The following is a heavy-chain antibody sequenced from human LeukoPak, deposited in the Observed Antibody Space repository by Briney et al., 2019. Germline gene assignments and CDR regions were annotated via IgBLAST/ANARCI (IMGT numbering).Heavy chain of an antibody. J-gene: IGHJ4*02. CDR1: GGSISSGSYY. CDR2: IYTSGST. V-gene: IGHV4-61*02. D-gene: IGHD1-1*01. CDR3: ARGKLELDY. Sequence: SETLSLTCTVSGGSISSGSYYWSWIRQPAGKGLEWIGRIYTSGSTNYNPSLKSRVTMSVDTSKNQFSLKLSSVTAADTAVYYCARGKLELDYWGQGTLVTVSS.